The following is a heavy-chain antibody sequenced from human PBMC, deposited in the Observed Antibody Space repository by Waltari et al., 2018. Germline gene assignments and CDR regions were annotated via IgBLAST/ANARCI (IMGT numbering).Heavy chain of an antibody. Sequence: QVQLQESGPGLVKPSETLSLTCTVSGGSISSSYWSWIRQPAGKGLEWIGRIYTSGRTNYNPSLKGRVTISVDKSKNQFALKLSSVTAADTAVYYCARVRVFCSGGSCYSDAFDIWGQGTMVTVSS. D-gene: IGHD2-15*01. CDR2: IYTSGRT. J-gene: IGHJ3*02. CDR3: ARVRVFCSGGSCYSDAFDI. CDR1: GGSISSSY. V-gene: IGHV4-4*07.